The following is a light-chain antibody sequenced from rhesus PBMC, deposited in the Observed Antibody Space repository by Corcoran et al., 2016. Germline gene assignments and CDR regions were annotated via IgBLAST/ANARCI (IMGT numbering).Light chain of an antibody. CDR1: QSLVHSDGNTY. V-gene: IGKV2-62*02. CDR3: GQGTKVPFT. Sequence: DVVMTQSPLSLPITPGQPASISCRSSQSLVHSDGNTYLSWYQQKPGQPPRLLIYKVSNRYSGVPDRVSGSGAGTDCTLKISRVEDEDVGVYYCGQGTKVPFTFGPGTKLDIK. J-gene: IGKJ3*01. CDR2: KVS.